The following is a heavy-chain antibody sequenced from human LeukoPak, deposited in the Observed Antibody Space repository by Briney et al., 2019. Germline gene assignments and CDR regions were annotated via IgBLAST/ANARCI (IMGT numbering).Heavy chain of an antibody. D-gene: IGHD3-10*01. Sequence: ASVKVSCKASGYTFTYYGISWVRQAPGQGLEWMGWISGYNGDTNYAQNLQGRVTMTTDPSTSTAYMELRSLRSDDTAVYYCARPNYPGGSGSYGGTTWFDPWGQGTLVTVSS. CDR1: GYTFTYYG. CDR3: ARPNYPGGSGSYGGTTWFDP. CDR2: ISGYNGDT. V-gene: IGHV1-18*01. J-gene: IGHJ5*02.